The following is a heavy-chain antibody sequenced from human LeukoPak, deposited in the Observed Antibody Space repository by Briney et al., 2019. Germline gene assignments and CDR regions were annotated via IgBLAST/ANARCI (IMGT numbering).Heavy chain of an antibody. CDR1: GGSVSSGSYY. CDR3: ARYYYGSGRAGFQH. V-gene: IGHV4-61*01. J-gene: IGHJ1*01. D-gene: IGHD3-10*01. Sequence: SETLSLTCTVSGGSVSSGSYYWSWIRQPPGKGLEWIGYIYYSGSTNYNPSLKSRVTISVGTSKNQFSLKLSSVTAADTAVYYCARYYYGSGRAGFQHWGQGTLATVSS. CDR2: IYYSGST.